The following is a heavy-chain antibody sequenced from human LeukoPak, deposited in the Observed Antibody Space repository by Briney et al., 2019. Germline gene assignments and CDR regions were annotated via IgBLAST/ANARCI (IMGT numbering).Heavy chain of an antibody. D-gene: IGHD3-22*01. Sequence: GGSLRLSCAASGFTFSSYWMSWVRQAPGEGLEWVANIKQDGSEKYYVDSVKGRFTISRDNAKNSLYLQMNSLRAEDTAVYYCARDAAGRVVVITTYYFDYWGQGTLVTVSS. CDR3: ARDAAGRVVVITTYYFDY. CDR2: IKQDGSEK. CDR1: GFTFSSYW. J-gene: IGHJ4*02. V-gene: IGHV3-7*01.